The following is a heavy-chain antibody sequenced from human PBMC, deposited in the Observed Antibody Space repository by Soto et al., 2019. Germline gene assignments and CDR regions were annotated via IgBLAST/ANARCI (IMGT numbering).Heavy chain of an antibody. CDR2: SLPIFGTA. CDR3: ARGGRYLKSSYYYVMDV. V-gene: IGHV1-69*01. J-gene: IGHJ6*02. Sequence: QVQLVQSGAEVKKPGSSVKVSCKASGGTFSTYYISWVRQAPGQGLEWMGGSLPIFGTAHYAQNFQGRVTITADESTSTAYMELSSLRSDDTAVYYCARGGRYLKSSYYYVMDVWGQGTTVTVSS. D-gene: IGHD1-20*01. CDR1: GGTFSTYY.